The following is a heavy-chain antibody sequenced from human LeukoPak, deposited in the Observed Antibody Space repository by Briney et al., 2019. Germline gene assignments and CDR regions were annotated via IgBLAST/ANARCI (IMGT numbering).Heavy chain of an antibody. CDR1: GFTFSSYG. J-gene: IGHJ4*02. CDR3: ARAPVGALYYFDY. V-gene: IGHV3-33*01. Sequence: GGSLRLSCAASGFTFSSYGMHWVRQAPDKGLEWVAVIWYDGSNKYYADSVKGRFTISRDNSKNTLYLQMNSLRAEDTAVYYCARAPVGALYYFDYWGQGTLVTVSS. D-gene: IGHD1-26*01. CDR2: IWYDGSNK.